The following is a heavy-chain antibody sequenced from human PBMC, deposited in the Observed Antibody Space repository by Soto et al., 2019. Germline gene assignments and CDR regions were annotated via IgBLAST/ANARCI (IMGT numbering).Heavy chain of an antibody. D-gene: IGHD2-15*01. CDR1: GFTVSSNY. J-gene: IGHJ6*02. V-gene: IGHV3-53*02. Sequence: EVQLVETGGGLLQPGGSLRLSCAASGFTVSSNYMSWVRQAPGNGLEWVSVVYSGGSTYYEDSVKGRFTISRDNSKNTSYLQMNSLRAEDTAVYYCARSMDRDSLAVWGQGTTVTVSS. CDR3: ARSMDRDSLAV. CDR2: VYSGGST.